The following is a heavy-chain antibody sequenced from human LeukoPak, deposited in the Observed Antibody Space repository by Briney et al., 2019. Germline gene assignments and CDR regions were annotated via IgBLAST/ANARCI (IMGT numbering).Heavy chain of an antibody. Sequence: TSETLSLTCTVSGGSIRSSSSDYYWGWVRQPPGKGLEWIGSISYSWTTYYNPPLKSRVTIFADTSNNQFSLKLTSVTAADTAVYYCARHRHSHHYDYWGQGTLVTVSS. V-gene: IGHV4-39*01. J-gene: IGHJ4*02. D-gene: IGHD5-18*01. CDR1: GGSIRSSSSDYY. CDR3: ARHRHSHHYDY. CDR2: ISYSWTT.